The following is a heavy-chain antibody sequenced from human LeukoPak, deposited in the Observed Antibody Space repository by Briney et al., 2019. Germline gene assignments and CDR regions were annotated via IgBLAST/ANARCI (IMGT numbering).Heavy chain of an antibody. CDR2: IYYSGNT. D-gene: IGHD3-22*01. Sequence: SETLSLTCTVSGGSISSSSYYWGWIRQPPGKGLEWIGSIYYSGNTYYKPSLKSRVTISVDTSKNQFSLKLSSVTAADTAVYYCARQAYYYDGSGYYSYFDYWGQGTLVTVSA. CDR1: GGSISSSSYY. CDR3: ARQAYYYDGSGYYSYFDY. J-gene: IGHJ4*02. V-gene: IGHV4-39*01.